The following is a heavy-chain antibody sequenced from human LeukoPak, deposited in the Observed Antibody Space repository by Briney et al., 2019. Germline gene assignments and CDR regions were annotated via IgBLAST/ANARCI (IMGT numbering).Heavy chain of an antibody. CDR3: ARGVYSSSWFDY. V-gene: IGHV3-48*03. CDR2: ISSSGSTI. Sequence: GGSLRLSCAASGFTFSSYEMYWVRQAPGKGLEWVSYISSSGSTIYYADSVKGRFTISRDNAKNSLYLQMNSLRAEDTAVYYCARGVYSSSWFDYWGQGTLVTVSS. D-gene: IGHD6-13*01. J-gene: IGHJ4*02. CDR1: GFTFSSYE.